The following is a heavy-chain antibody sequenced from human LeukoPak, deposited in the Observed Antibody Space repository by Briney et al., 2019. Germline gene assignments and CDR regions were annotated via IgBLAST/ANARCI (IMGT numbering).Heavy chain of an antibody. CDR3: ARNRVPFDY. CDR1: GGSISSSSYY. CDR2: INYSGNT. V-gene: IGHV4-39*07. J-gene: IGHJ4*02. Sequence: SETLSLTCTVSGGSISSSSYYWAWIRQPPGKGLEWIGSINYSGNTYYNPSLKSRVTMSVDTSKKQFSLKLNSVTAADTAVYYCARNRVPFDYWGQGALVTVSS.